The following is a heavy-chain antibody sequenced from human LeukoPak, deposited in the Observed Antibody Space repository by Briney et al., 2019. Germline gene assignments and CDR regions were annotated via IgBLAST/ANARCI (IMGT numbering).Heavy chain of an antibody. J-gene: IGHJ6*02. D-gene: IGHD6-6*01. V-gene: IGHV5-51*01. CDR1: GYSFTSYW. Sequence: GESLKISCKGSGYSFTSYWIGWVRQMPGKSLEWMGIIYPGDSDTRYSPSFQGQVTISADKSISTAYLQWSSLKASDTAMYYCARNDWYSSSSPYYYYGMDVWGQGTTVTVSS. CDR2: IYPGDSDT. CDR3: ARNDWYSSSSPYYYYGMDV.